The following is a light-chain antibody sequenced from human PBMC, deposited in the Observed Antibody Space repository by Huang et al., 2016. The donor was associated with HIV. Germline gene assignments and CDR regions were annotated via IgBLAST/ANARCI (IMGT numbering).Light chain of an antibody. CDR3: QQYDGLPPWT. Sequence: DIQMTQSPSSLSASIGDKVTITCQATQDIARFLNWYQQKPGQAPKLLIYYASTLQTGVPSRFSGSGAGTDFSFTISSLQPEDIATYYCQQYDGLPPWTFGQGTKVEIQ. CDR1: QDIARF. V-gene: IGKV1-33*01. J-gene: IGKJ1*01. CDR2: YAS.